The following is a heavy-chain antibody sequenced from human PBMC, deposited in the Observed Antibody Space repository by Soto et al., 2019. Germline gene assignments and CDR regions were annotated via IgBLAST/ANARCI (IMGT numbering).Heavy chain of an antibody. D-gene: IGHD3-10*01. J-gene: IGHJ4*02. CDR2: ISSSSSTI. V-gene: IGHV3-48*02. CDR1: GFTFSSYS. Sequence: EVQLVESGGGLVQPGGSLRLSCAASGFTFSSYSMNWVRQAPGKGLEWVSYISSSSSTIYYADSVKGRFTISRDNAKNSLYLQMNSLRDEDTAVYYCAKSYYGSGSYNFNGGHFDYWGQGTLVTVSS. CDR3: AKSYYGSGSYNFNGGHFDY.